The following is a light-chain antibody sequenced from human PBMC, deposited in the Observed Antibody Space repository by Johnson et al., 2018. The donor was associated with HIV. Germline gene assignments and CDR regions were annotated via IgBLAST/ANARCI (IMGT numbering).Light chain of an antibody. J-gene: IGLJ1*01. V-gene: IGLV1-51*01. CDR1: SSNMGNNY. Sequence: QSMLTQPPSVSAAPRQRVTISCSGNSSNMGNNYVSWYQQVPGTAPKLLIYDNNKRPSGIPGRFSGSKSGTSATLGITGLQTGDEADYYGGTWDTSPGAHYVFGSGTKVTVL. CDR2: DNN. CDR3: GTWDTSPGAHYV.